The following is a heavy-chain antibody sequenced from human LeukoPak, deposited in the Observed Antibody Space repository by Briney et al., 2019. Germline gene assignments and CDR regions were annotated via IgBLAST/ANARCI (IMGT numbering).Heavy chain of an antibody. D-gene: IGHD2-8*01. V-gene: IGHV3-33*01. CDR2: IWYDGSNK. Sequence: GGSLRLSCAASGFTFSSYGMHWVRQAPGKGPEWVAVIWYDGSNKYYADSVKGRFTISRENSKNTLYLQMNSLRADDTAVYYCARDGDCTNGVCSFDYWGQGTLVTVSS. CDR1: GFTFSSYG. CDR3: ARDGDCTNGVCSFDY. J-gene: IGHJ4*02.